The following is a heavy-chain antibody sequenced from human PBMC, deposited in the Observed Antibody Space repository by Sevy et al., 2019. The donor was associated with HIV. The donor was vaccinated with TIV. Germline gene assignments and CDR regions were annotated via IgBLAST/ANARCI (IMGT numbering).Heavy chain of an antibody. CDR2: ISNSGTYI. D-gene: IGHD5-12*01. V-gene: IGHV3-21*01. CDR3: AKAGATKDGMDV. Sequence: GGSLRLSCAASGFSFSTYIINWVRQAPGKGLEWVSSISNSGTYIYYADSVKGRFTISRDNAKNSLYLQMNSLRAEDTAVYYCAKAGATKDGMDVWGQGTTVTVSS. CDR1: GFSFSTYI. J-gene: IGHJ6*02.